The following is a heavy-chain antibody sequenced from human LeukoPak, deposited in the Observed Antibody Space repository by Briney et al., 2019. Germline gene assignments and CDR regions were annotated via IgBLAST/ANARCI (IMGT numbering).Heavy chain of an antibody. V-gene: IGHV3-7*01. CDR3: ARVRYSGYVHYFDY. J-gene: IGHJ4*02. Sequence: GGSLRLSCAAAGFTFSSYWMSWVRQAPGKGLEWVANIKQDGSEKYYVDSVKGRFTISRDNAKNSLYLQMNSLRAEDTAVYYCARVRYSGYVHYFDYWGQGTLVTVSS. D-gene: IGHD5-12*01. CDR1: GFTFSSYW. CDR2: IKQDGSEK.